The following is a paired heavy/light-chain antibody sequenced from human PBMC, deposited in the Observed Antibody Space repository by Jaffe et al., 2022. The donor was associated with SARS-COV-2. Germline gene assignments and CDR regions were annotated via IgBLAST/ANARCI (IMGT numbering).Heavy chain of an antibody. Sequence: QVQLVQSGAEVKKPGSSVKVSCTASGGTFTTYTFSWVRQAPGQGLEWMGRIVPILGITNYAQRLQGRVKITADKSTGTGYMVLSSLRSEDTAIYYCAGSPYQSYYYNYGLDVWGQGTTVTVSS. CDR1: GGTFTTYT. CDR2: IVPILGIT. CDR3: AGSPYQSYYYNYGLDV. V-gene: IGHV1-69*02. J-gene: IGHJ6*02. D-gene: IGHD3-10*01.
Light chain of an antibody. Sequence: QSVLTQPPSASGTPGQRVAISCSGSSSNIGSETVNWYQQLPGTAPKLLIYSNNQRPSGVPDRFSGSKSGTSASLDISGLQSEDEADYYCAAWDDSLDGVVFGGGTKLTVL. V-gene: IGLV1-44*01. CDR2: SNN. CDR3: AAWDDSLDGVV. CDR1: SSNIGSET. J-gene: IGLJ2*01.